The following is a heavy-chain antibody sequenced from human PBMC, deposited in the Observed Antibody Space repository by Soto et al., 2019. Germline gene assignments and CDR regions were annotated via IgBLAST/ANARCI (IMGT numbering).Heavy chain of an antibody. CDR2: ISYDGSNK. V-gene: IGHV3-30-3*01. D-gene: IGHD2-2*01. Sequence: QVQLVESGGGVVQPGRSLRLSCAASGFTFSNYAMNWVRQAPGKGLEWVALISYDGSNKYYADSVKGRFTISRDSSKNTLYLQMNSLRAEDTAVYYCGRCTSTSCHLGSDYWGQGTLVTVSS. J-gene: IGHJ4*02. CDR3: GRCTSTSCHLGSDY. CDR1: GFTFSNYA.